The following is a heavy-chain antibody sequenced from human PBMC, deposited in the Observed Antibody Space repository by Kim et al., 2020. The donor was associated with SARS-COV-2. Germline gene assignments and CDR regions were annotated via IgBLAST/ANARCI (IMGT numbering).Heavy chain of an antibody. CDR3: ARHRARSIYVWFDP. J-gene: IGHJ5*02. CDR2: LYYSGST. D-gene: IGHD3-10*02. V-gene: IGHV4-39*01. Sequence: SETLSLTCTVSGGSISSGSFYWGWIRQPPGKGLEWIGSLYYSGSTYYNPFLKSRVTISVDTSKNQFSLKLNSVTAADTAVYYCARHRARSIYVWFDPWGQGTLVTVSS. CDR1: GGSISSGSFY.